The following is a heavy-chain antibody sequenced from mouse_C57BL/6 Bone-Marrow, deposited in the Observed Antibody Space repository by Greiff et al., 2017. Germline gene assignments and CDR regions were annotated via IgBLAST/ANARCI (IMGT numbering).Heavy chain of an antibody. CDR1: GYSFTSGYF. V-gene: IGHV3-6*02. CDR2: ISYDGSN. CDR3: ARGREGCAMDY. Sequence: DVKLQESGPGLVKPSQSLSLSCSVSGYSFTSGYFWNWIRQFPGNILEWMGNISYDGSNNYNPSLKNRISITRDTSKNQFFLKLNSVTTEDTATYYCARGREGCAMDYGCQGTSVTVSS. J-gene: IGHJ4*01.